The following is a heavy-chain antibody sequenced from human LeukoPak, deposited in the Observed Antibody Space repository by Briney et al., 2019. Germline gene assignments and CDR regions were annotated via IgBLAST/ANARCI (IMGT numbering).Heavy chain of an antibody. CDR2: ISGSGGST. D-gene: IGHD1-26*01. CDR1: GFTFSGYG. V-gene: IGHV3-23*01. J-gene: IGHJ4*02. CDR3: AKRGAEVGATVAPGDY. Sequence: GGSLRLSCAASGFTFSGYGMSWVRQAPGKGLEWVSAISGSGGSTYYADSVKGRFTISRDNSKNTLYLQMNSLRAEDTAVYYCAKRGAEVGATVAPGDYWGQGTLVTVSS.